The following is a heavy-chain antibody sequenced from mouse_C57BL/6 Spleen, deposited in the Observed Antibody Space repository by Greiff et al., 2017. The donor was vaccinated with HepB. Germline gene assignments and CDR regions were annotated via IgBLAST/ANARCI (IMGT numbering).Heavy chain of an antibody. J-gene: IGHJ1*03. V-gene: IGHV5-17*01. D-gene: IGHD4-1*01. CDR1: GFTFSDYG. CDR2: ISSGSSTI. Sequence: EVQLVESGGGLVKPGGSLKLSCAASGFTFSDYGMHWVRQAPEKGLEWVAYISSGSSTIYYADTVKGRFTISRDNAKNTLFLQMTSLRSEDTAMYYCAILTGTWYFDVWGTGTTVTVSS. CDR3: AILTGTWYFDV.